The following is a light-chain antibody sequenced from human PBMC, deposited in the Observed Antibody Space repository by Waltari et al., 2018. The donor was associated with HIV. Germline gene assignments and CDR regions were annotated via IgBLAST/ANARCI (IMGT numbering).Light chain of an antibody. V-gene: IGLV1-44*01. Sequence: QSVLTQPPSASGTPGQRVTISCSGGSSNIERNTVNWYQQLPGAAPKLLNCTNNRRPAGVPDRFAGSKSGTSASLEISGLQSEDEAEYYCAAWDDRINGPVFGGGTELTVV. J-gene: IGLJ3*02. CDR1: SSNIERNT. CDR3: AAWDDRINGPV. CDR2: TNN.